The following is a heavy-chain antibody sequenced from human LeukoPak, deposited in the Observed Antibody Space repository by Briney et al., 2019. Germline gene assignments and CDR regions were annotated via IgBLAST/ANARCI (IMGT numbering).Heavy chain of an antibody. CDR2: ISAYNGNT. J-gene: IGHJ4*02. CDR3: ARDLGYCSGGSCYGFDY. D-gene: IGHD2-15*01. CDR1: GYTFTSYG. V-gene: IGHV1-18*01. Sequence: ASVKVSCKASGYTFTSYGISWVRQAPGRGLEWMGWISAYNGNTNYAQKLQGRVTMTTDTSTSTAYMELRSLRSDDTAVYYCARDLGYCSGGSCYGFDYWGQGTLVTVSS.